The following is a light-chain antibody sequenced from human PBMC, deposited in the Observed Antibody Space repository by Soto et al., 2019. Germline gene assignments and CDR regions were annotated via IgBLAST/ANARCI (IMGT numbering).Light chain of an antibody. J-gene: IGLJ1*01. V-gene: IGLV2-14*01. CDR1: SRDVGGYKY. Sequence: QSVLTQPASVSGSPGQSITISCTGTSRDVGGYKYVSWYQQRPGKAPKLMIFEVSNRPSGVYNRFSSSKSGNTASLTISGLQAEDEADYYCFSHTNTSGLVFGTRTKVTVL. CDR3: FSHTNTSGLV. CDR2: EVS.